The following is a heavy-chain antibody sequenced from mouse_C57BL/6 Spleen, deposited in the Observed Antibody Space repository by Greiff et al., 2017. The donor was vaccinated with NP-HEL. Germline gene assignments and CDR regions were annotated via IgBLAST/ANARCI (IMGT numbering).Heavy chain of an antibody. CDR3: ARGGLYYDYDALYFDY. CDR1: GFTFSDYY. Sequence: EVHLVESEGGLVQPGSSMKLSCTASGFTFSDYYMAWVRQVPEKGLEWVANINYDGSSTYYLDTLKSRFIISRDNAKNILYLQMSSLKSEDPATYYCARGGLYYDYDALYFDYWGQCTTLTVSS. J-gene: IGHJ2*01. CDR2: INYDGSST. D-gene: IGHD2-4*01. V-gene: IGHV5-16*01.